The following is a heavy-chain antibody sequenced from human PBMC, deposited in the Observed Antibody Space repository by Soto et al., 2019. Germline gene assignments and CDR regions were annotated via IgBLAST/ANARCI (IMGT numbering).Heavy chain of an antibody. V-gene: IGHV4-59*01. J-gene: IGHJ4*02. CDR1: GGSISSYY. Sequence: QVQLQESGPGLVKPSETLSLTCTVSGGSISSYYWSWIRQPPGKGLEWIGYIYYSGSTNYNPSLKRRVTRSVDTSKNQFSLKLSSVTAADTAVYYCARLGEDSNYESRFDYWGQGTLVTVSS. CDR2: IYYSGST. D-gene: IGHD4-4*01. CDR3: ARLGEDSNYESRFDY.